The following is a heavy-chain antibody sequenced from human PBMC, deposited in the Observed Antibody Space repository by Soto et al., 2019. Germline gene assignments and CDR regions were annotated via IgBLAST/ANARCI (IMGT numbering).Heavy chain of an antibody. Sequence: PSETLSLTCAVYGGSFSGYYWSWIRQPPGKGLEWIGEINHSGSTNYNPSLKSRVTISVDTSKNQFSLKLSSVTAADTAVYYCAISTYDILTGYVDYWGQGTLVTVSS. J-gene: IGHJ4*02. CDR3: AISTYDILTGYVDY. CDR2: INHSGST. CDR1: GGSFSGYY. D-gene: IGHD3-9*01. V-gene: IGHV4-34*01.